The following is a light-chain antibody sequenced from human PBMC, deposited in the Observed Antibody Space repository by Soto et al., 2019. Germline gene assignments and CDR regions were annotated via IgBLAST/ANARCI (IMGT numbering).Light chain of an antibody. CDR1: SSNIGADYD. CDR2: DNN. CDR3: QSYDSSLSGSV. J-gene: IGLJ3*02. Sequence: QSAVTQPPSVSGAPGQRVTISCTGSSSNIGADYDVHWYRQLPGTAPKLLIYDNNNRPSGVPDRFSGSKSGTSASLAITGLQAEDEADYFCQSYDSSLSGSVFGGGTKVTVL. V-gene: IGLV1-40*01.